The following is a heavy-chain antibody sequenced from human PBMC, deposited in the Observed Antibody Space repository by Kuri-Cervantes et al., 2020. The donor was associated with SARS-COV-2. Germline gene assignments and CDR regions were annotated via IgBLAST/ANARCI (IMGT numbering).Heavy chain of an antibody. CDR1: GFTFSSYA. V-gene: IGHV3-7*01. J-gene: IGHJ6*03. CDR2: IKQDGSEK. CDR3: ARDEGSYYYYMDV. Sequence: GESLRLSCAASGFTFSSYAMSWVRQAPGKGLEWVANIKQDGSEKYYVDSVKGRFTISRDNAKNSLYLQMNSLRAEDTAVYYCARDEGSYYYYMDVWGKGTTVTVSS. D-gene: IGHD3-10*01.